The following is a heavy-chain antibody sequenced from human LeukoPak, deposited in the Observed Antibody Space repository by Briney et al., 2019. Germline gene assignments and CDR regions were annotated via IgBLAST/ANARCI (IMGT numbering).Heavy chain of an antibody. CDR1: GFILSIFE. CDR3: ARVICTGGSCFQNDY. CDR2: INSGATSE. Sequence: GGSLSLSCTPSGFILSIFETNGVPDTPRERVQCGAYINSGATSEYYADSVKGRFTITRDNAKNSLYLQMNCLGVQDTAIYYCARVICTGGSCFQNDYWGQGTLVTVSS. J-gene: IGHJ4*02. V-gene: IGHV3-48*03. D-gene: IGHD2-8*02.